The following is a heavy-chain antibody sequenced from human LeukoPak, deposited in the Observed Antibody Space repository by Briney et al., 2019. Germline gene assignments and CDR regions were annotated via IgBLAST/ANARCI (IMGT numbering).Heavy chain of an antibody. CDR2: IRYSSSYI. J-gene: IGHJ6*02. V-gene: IGHV3-21*01. D-gene: IGHD1-26*01. CDR3: TKGENGMDV. CDR1: GFTFSSYR. Sequence: GGSLRLSCAASGFTFSSYRMNCVRQAPGKGLEWVSSIRYSSSYIYHADSVKGRFTISRDNAKNSVYLQMNSLRAEDTATYYCTKGENGMDVWGQGTTVTVSS.